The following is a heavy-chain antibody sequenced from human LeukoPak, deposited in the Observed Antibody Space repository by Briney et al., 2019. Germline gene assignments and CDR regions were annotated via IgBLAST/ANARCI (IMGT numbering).Heavy chain of an antibody. D-gene: IGHD3-22*01. J-gene: IGHJ4*02. CDR1: GFTFRSYW. CDR2: INDDGSGT. Sequence: GGSLRLSCAASGFTFRSYWMHWVRQAPGKGLVWVSRINDDGSGTSYADSVKGRFTISRDNAKNSLYLQMNSLRAEDTAVYYCARDKNDSSGYYYGYWGQGTLVTVSS. V-gene: IGHV3-74*01. CDR3: ARDKNDSSGYYYGY.